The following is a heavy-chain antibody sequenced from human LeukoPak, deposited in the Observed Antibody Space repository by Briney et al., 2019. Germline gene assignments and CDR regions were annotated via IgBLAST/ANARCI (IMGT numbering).Heavy chain of an antibody. CDR2: IYYSGGT. J-gene: IGHJ3*02. CDR3: ARDKDAFDI. V-gene: IGHV4-61*08. Sequence: PSETLSLTCTVSGGSISSRDYYWGWVRQPPGKGLEWIGYIYYSGGTNYNPSLKSRVTISVDTSKNQFSLKLSSVTAADTAVYYCARDKDAFDIWGQGTMVTVSS. CDR1: GGSISSRDYY.